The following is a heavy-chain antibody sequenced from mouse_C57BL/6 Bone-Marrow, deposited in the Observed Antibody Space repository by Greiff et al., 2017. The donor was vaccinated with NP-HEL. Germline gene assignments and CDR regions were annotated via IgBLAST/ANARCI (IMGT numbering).Heavy chain of an antibody. V-gene: IGHV2-2*01. CDR2: IWSGGST. D-gene: IGHD1-1*01. J-gene: IGHJ3*01. Sequence: QVQLQQSGPGLVQPSQSLSITCTVSGFSLTSYGVHWVRQSPGKGLEWLGVIWSGGSTDYNAAFISRLSISKDNSKSQVFFKINSLQADDTAIYYCANCGSSSWFAYWGQGTLVTVSA. CDR1: GFSLTSYG. CDR3: ANCGSSSWFAY.